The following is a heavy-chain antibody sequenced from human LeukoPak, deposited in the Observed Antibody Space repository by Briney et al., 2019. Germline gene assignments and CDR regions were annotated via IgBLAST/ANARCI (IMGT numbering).Heavy chain of an antibody. D-gene: IGHD5-18*01. CDR3: ARPYGGGYSYVPLDY. J-gene: IGHJ4*02. CDR1: GYTFTSYG. CDR2: ISAYNGNT. Sequence: ASVKVSCKASGYTFTSYGISWVRQAPGQGLEWMGWISAYNGNTNYAQKLQGRVTMTTDTSTSTAYMELRSLRSDDTAVYYCARPYGGGYSYVPLDYWGQGTLVTVSS. V-gene: IGHV1-18*01.